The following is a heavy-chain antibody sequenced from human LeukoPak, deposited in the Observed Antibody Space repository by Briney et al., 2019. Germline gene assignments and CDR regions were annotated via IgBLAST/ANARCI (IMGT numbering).Heavy chain of an antibody. CDR2: ISGSGGST. D-gene: IGHD3-10*01. Sequence: GGTLRLSCAASGFTFSSYGMSWVRQAPGKGLEWVSAISGSGGSTYYADSVKGRFTISRDNSKNTLYLQMNSLRAEDTAVYYCANAYYGSGSYYFFDYWGQGTLVTVSS. V-gene: IGHV3-23*01. CDR1: GFTFSSYG. CDR3: ANAYYGSGSYYFFDY. J-gene: IGHJ4*02.